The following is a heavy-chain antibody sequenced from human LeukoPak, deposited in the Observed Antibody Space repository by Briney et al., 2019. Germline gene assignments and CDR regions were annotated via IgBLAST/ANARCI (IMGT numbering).Heavy chain of an antibody. Sequence: PGGSLRLSCAASGFTFSSYAMSWVRQAPGKGLEWVSAISGSGGSTYYADSVKGRFTISRDNSKNTLYLQMNSLRAEDTAVYYCARVFGEDTGFDYWGQGTLVTVSS. D-gene: IGHD3-16*01. CDR3: ARVFGEDTGFDY. V-gene: IGHV3-23*01. CDR2: ISGSGGST. J-gene: IGHJ4*02. CDR1: GFTFSSYA.